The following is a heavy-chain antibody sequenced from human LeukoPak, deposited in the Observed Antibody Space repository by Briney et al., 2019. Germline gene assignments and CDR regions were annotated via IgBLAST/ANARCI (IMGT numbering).Heavy chain of an antibody. CDR1: GFTFSSYG. CDR2: ISYDGSNK. CDR3: AKGHMDYGTGFDR. J-gene: IGHJ4*02. Sequence: GGSLRLSCAASGFTFSSYGMHWVRQAPGKGLEGVAVISYDGSNKYYADSVKGRFTISRDNSKNTLYLQMNSLRAEDSAVYHCAKGHMDYGTGFDRWGQGTLVTVSS. V-gene: IGHV3-30*18. D-gene: IGHD4-17*01.